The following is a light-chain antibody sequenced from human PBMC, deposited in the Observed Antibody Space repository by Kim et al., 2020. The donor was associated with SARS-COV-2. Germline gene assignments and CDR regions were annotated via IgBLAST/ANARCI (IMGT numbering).Light chain of an antibody. CDR2: DAS. CDR3: QQHWPLT. J-gene: IGKJ4*01. V-gene: IGKV3-11*01. Sequence: LYVSPGERATLACRASQSVSRYVAWYQQKAGQAPRLLIYDASKRATGIPARFSGSGSGTDFTLTISNLEPEDFAVYYCQQHWPLTFGGGTKVDIK. CDR1: QSVSRY.